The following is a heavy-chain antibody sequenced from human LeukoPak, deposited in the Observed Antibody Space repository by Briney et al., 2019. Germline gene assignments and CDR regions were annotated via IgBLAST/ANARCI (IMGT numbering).Heavy chain of an antibody. V-gene: IGHV3-30*02. J-gene: IGHJ4*02. CDR2: IRYDGSNK. CDR3: AKAGRYCSGGNCYLFDY. Sequence: GGSLRLSCAASGFTFSSYGMHWVRQAPGKGLEWVAFIRYDGSNKYYADSVKGRFTISRDNSKNTLYLQMNSLRAEDTAVYYCAKAGRYCSGGNCYLFDYWGQGTLVTVSS. CDR1: GFTFSSYG. D-gene: IGHD2-15*01.